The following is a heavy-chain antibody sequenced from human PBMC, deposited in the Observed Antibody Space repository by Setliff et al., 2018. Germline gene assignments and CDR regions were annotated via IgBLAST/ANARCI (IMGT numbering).Heavy chain of an antibody. D-gene: IGHD2-15*01. Sequence: KPSETLSLTCTVSGGSISSSSYYWGWIRQPPGKGLEWIGSIYYSGSTYYNPSLKSRVTISVDTSRNQFSLKLSSVTAADTAVYYCARRHCSGGSCYSLNYFDYWGQGTLVTVSS. CDR1: GGSISSSSYY. V-gene: IGHV4-39*07. CDR3: ARRHCSGGSCYSLNYFDY. CDR2: IYYSGST. J-gene: IGHJ4*02.